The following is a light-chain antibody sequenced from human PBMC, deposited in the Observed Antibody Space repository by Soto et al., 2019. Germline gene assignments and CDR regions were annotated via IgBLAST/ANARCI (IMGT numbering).Light chain of an antibody. Sequence: QSALTQPPSASGSPGQSVTISCTGSSSDIGGYNFVSWYQQHAGEAPKLLIHEVSERPSGVPVCFSTSKSGNTAALTVSELQAEDEADYYCSSNAGPNIVLFGGGTKLTVL. J-gene: IGLJ3*02. CDR1: SSDIGGYNF. CDR3: SSNAGPNIVL. V-gene: IGLV2-8*01. CDR2: EVS.